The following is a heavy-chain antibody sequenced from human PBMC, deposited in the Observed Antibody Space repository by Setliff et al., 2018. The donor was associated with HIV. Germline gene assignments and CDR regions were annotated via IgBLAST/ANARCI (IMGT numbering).Heavy chain of an antibody. CDR2: IYTTERI. V-gene: IGHV4-59*11. Sequence: SETLSLTCSFSGGSISGHYWSWIRQTPGKGLEWIATIYTTERISYNPSLRSRVTISVETSQNLFSLRLSSVTAADTAVYYCARDKRASFDGLDVWGQGTTVTVSS. J-gene: IGHJ6*02. CDR1: GGSISGHY. CDR3: ARDKRASFDGLDV.